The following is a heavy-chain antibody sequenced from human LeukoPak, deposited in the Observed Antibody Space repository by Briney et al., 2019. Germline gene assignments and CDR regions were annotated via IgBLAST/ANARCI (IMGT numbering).Heavy chain of an antibody. CDR2: ISGSGGST. CDR1: GFTFSSYA. V-gene: IGHV3-23*01. CDR3: AKDYDFWSGFFDY. J-gene: IGHJ4*02. D-gene: IGHD3-3*01. Sequence: GGSLRLSCAASGFTFSSYAMSWVRQAPGKGLEWVSAISGSGGSTYYADSVKGRFTISRDNSKHTLYLQMNSLRAEDTAVYYCAKDYDFWSGFFDYWGQGALVTVSS.